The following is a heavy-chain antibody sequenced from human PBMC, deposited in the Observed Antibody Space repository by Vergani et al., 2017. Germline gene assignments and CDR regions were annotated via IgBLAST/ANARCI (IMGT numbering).Heavy chain of an antibody. V-gene: IGHV7-4-1*02. D-gene: IGHD3-10*01. J-gene: IGHJ4*02. CDR2: INTNTGNP. CDR1: GYTFTTFA. CDR3: ARATRSMVRGLTYYFDY. Sequence: QVQLVQSGSEVRKPGASVKVSCKASGYTFTTFAMNWVRQAPGQGLEWMGWINTNTGNPTYAQGFTGRFVFSLDTSVTTAYLQISSLKAEDTAVYYCARATRSMVRGLTYYFDYWGQGTLVTVSS.